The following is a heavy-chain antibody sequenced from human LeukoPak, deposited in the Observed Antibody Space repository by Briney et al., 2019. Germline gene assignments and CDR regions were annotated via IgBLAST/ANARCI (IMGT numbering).Heavy chain of an antibody. CDR3: ASSLGYYDSSGYYYRY. Sequence: GASVKVSCKASGYTFTSYGISWVRQAPGQGLEWMGWISAYNGNTNYAQKLQGRVTMTTDTSTSTAYMELGSLRSDDTAVYYCASSLGYYDSSGYYYRYWGQGTLVTVSS. CDR1: GYTFTSYG. V-gene: IGHV1-18*01. J-gene: IGHJ4*02. D-gene: IGHD3-22*01. CDR2: ISAYNGNT.